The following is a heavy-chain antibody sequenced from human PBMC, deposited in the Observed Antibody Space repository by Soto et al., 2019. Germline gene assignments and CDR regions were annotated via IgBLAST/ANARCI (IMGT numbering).Heavy chain of an antibody. J-gene: IGHJ4*02. CDR1: GGTLSSYT. V-gene: IGHV1-69*02. D-gene: IGHD3-16*01. CDR2: IIPILGIA. CDR3: ATFPPVVMYY. Sequence: QVQLVQSGAEVKKPGSSVKVSCKASGGTLSSYTNSWVRQAPGQGLEWMGRIIPILGIANYAQKFQGRVTITADKSTSTAYMELSSLRSEDTAVYYCATFPPVVMYYWGQGTLVTVSS.